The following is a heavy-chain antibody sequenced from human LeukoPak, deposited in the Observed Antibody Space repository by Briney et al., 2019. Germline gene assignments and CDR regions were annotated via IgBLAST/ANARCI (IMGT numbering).Heavy chain of an antibody. CDR1: GFTFSSYA. Sequence: PGGSLRLSCAASGFTFSSYAMSWVRQAPGKGLEWVSAISGSGGSTYYADSVKGRFTISRDNSKNTLYLQMNSLRAEDTAVYYCAKAVRITMVRGACDYWGQGTLVTVSS. CDR3: AKAVRITMVRGACDY. V-gene: IGHV3-23*01. CDR2: ISGSGGST. D-gene: IGHD3-10*01. J-gene: IGHJ4*02.